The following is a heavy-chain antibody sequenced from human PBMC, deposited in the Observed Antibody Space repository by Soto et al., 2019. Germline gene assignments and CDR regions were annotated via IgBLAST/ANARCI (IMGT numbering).Heavy chain of an antibody. Sequence: QVQLQESGPGLVKPSQTLSLTCTVSGASITSGGYFWTWIRQHPGKGLEWIGYIYYSGSTYYNPSLKSRVXLXLDPSKQQFSLKLSSVTAADTAMYYCARFAGATSDFWGQGTLVTVSS. CDR2: IYYSGST. D-gene: IGHD3-10*01. J-gene: IGHJ4*02. CDR1: GASITSGGYF. V-gene: IGHV4-31*03. CDR3: ARFAGATSDF.